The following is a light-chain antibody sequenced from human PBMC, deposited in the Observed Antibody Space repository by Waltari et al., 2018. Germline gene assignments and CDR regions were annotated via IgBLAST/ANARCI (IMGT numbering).Light chain of an antibody. J-gene: IGLJ2*01. V-gene: IGLV2-14*03. Sequence: QSALTQPASVSGSPGQSITIPCTGTSSDVGGYNYVSCYQQHPGKAPKLIIFDVSNRPSGVSSRFSGSKSGNTASLTISGLQAQDEADYYCSSYISSDTLELFGGGTSLTVL. CDR1: SSDVGGYNY. CDR3: SSYISSDTLEL. CDR2: DVS.